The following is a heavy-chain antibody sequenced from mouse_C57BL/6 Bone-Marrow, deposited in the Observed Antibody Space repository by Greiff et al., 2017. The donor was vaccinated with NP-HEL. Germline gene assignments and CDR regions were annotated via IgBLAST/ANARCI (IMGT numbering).Heavy chain of an antibody. D-gene: IGHD2-5*01. CDR3: ARQRGYYSNFLYYFDY. Sequence: EVHLVETGGDLVKPGGSLKLSCAASGFTFSSYGMSWVRQTPDKRLEWVATISSGGSYPYYPDSVKGRFTISRNNAKNTLYLQMSSLKSEDTAMYYCARQRGYYSNFLYYFDYWGQGTTLTVSS. V-gene: IGHV5-6*01. CDR2: ISSGGSYP. J-gene: IGHJ2*01. CDR1: GFTFSSYG.